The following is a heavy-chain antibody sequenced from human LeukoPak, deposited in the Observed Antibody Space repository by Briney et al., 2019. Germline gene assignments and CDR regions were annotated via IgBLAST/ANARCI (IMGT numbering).Heavy chain of an antibody. CDR1: GFTLSSSW. Sequence: GGSLRLSCAASGFTLSSSWMHWVRQAPGEGLVWVSQINGDGSSFTYADSVKGRFTLSRDNARNIIYLQLNSLRAEDTDVYFCARGGVGTFDYWGQGTLVTVSS. CDR2: INGDGSSF. V-gene: IGHV3-74*01. CDR3: ARGGVGTFDY. D-gene: IGHD1-26*01. J-gene: IGHJ4*02.